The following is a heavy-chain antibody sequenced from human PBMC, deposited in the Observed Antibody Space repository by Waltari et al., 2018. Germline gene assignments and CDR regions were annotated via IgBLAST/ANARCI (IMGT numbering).Heavy chain of an antibody. V-gene: IGHV4-59*04. CDR1: GGSISSYY. J-gene: IGHJ5*02. CDR3: ARSGYYDSSGYYWWFDP. Sequence: QVQLQESGPGLVKPSETLSLTCPVSGGSISSYYWSWIRQPAGKGLEWIGSIYYSGSTYYNPSLKSRVTISVDTSKNQFSLKLSSVTAADTAVHYCARSGYYDSSGYYWWFDPWGQGTLVTVSS. CDR2: IYYSGST. D-gene: IGHD3-22*01.